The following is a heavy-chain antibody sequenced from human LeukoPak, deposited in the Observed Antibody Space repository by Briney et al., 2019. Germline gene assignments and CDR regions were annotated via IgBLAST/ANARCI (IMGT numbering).Heavy chain of an antibody. D-gene: IGHD4-23*01. CDR3: ARGDGGYYYGMDV. CDR1: GFTFNSYE. Sequence: GGSLRLSCAASGFTFNSYEMNWVRQAPGKGLEWISYISTSGSTRYYADSVKGRFNISRDNTENSLYLQMNSLRAEDTAVYYCARGDGGYYYGMDVWGKGTTVTVSS. V-gene: IGHV3-48*03. J-gene: IGHJ6*04. CDR2: ISTSGSTR.